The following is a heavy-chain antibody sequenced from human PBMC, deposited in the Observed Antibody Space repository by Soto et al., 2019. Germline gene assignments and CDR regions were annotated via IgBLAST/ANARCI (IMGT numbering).Heavy chain of an antibody. CDR1: GGSISSYY. D-gene: IGHD3-22*01. CDR2: IYYSGST. V-gene: IGHV4-59*01. Sequence: SSETLSLTCTVSGGSISSYYWSWIRQPPGKGLEWIGYIYYSGSTNYNPSLKSRVTISVDTSKNQFSLKLSSVTAADTAVYYCARAIDYYDSGGYSNWFDPWGQGTLVTV. J-gene: IGHJ5*02. CDR3: ARAIDYYDSGGYSNWFDP.